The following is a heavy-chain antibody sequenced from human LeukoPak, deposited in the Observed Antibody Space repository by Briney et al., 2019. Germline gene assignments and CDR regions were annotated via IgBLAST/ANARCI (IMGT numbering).Heavy chain of an antibody. CDR3: AKEFLGSSWFNFDY. CDR1: GDSISSSSFY. V-gene: IGHV4-39*02. D-gene: IGHD6-13*01. Sequence: SETLSLTCTVSGDSISSSSFYWGWIRQPPGKGLEWIASVYYSGSTYYNPSLKSRVTISVDTSKNQFSLKLSSVTAADTAVYYCAKEFLGSSWFNFDYWGQGTLVTVSS. CDR2: VYYSGST. J-gene: IGHJ4*02.